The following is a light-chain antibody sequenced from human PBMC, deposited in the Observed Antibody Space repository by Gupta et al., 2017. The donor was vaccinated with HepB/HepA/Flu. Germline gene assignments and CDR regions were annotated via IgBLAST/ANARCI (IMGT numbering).Light chain of an antibody. J-gene: IGKJ1*01. V-gene: IGKV1-39*01. CDR1: QSISSY. CDR3: QQRDSTPWA. Sequence: DIHMTQSPSSLSASLGDRVTSTCRARQSISSYLNWYQQKPGKAPKLLIYAASSLQSGVPSRFSGSGSGTDFTLTISRLQPEDFANYYCQQRDSTPWAFGQGTKVEIK. CDR2: AAS.